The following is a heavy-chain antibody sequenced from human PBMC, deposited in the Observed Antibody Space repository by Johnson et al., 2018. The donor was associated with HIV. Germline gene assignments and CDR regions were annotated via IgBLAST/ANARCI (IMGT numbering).Heavy chain of an antibody. CDR3: AKPVVPAGDDLDMYEFAFYI. J-gene: IGHJ3*02. V-gene: IGHV3-30*02. Sequence: QVQLVESGGSVVQPGGSRRLSCAAFGFTFSNYGMHWVRLAPGKGLEWVAFIRHDGNNKYYADSVKGRFTISRDNSKNTLSLPMNSLRVEDTAVYYCAKPVVPAGDDLDMYEFAFYIWGQGTMVTVSS. D-gene: IGHD2-2*01. CDR2: IRHDGNNK. CDR1: GFTFSNYG.